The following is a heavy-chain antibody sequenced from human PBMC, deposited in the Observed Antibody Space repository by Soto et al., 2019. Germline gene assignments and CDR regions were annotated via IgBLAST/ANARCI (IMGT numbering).Heavy chain of an antibody. CDR2: IIPIFGTA. J-gene: IGHJ5*02. Sequence: GASVKVSWKASGGTFSSYAISWERQSPGEGLEWMGGIIPIFGTANYAQKFQGRVTITADESMSTAYMQLSSLRSEETAVYYCAREETGSSPPYNCFDPSGQGTMVTLSS. CDR3: AREETGSSPPYNCFDP. CDR1: GGTFSSYA. V-gene: IGHV1-69*13. D-gene: IGHD1-26*01.